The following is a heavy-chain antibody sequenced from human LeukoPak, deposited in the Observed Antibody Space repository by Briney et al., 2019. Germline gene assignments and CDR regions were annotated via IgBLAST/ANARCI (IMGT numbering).Heavy chain of an antibody. CDR3: ARDTIVGCWFDP. CDR2: IYTSGST. V-gene: IGHV4-4*07. CDR1: GGSISSYY. Sequence: SETLSLTCTVSGGSISSYYRSWIRQPAGKGLEWIGRIYTSGSTNYDPSLKSRVTMSVDTSKNQFSLKLSSVTAADTAVYYCARDTIVGCWFDPWGQGTLVTVSS. J-gene: IGHJ5*02. D-gene: IGHD1-26*01.